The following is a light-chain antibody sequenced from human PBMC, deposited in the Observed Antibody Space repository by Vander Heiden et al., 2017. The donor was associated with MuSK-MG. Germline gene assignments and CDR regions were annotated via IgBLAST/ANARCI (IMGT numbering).Light chain of an antibody. J-gene: IGKJ1*01. Sequence: ENVLTQSPGILSLSPGERATLSCRASQSVHSGNLAWYQHKPGQAPRLLIYGASNRATGIPDRFSGGGSGTDFTLTISRLEPEDFALYYCQQESSSPASFGQRTKVEI. CDR2: GAS. CDR3: QQESSSPAS. CDR1: QSVHSGN. V-gene: IGKV3-20*01.